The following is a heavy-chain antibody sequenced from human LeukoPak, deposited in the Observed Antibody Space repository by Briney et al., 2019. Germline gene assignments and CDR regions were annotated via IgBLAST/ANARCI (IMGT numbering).Heavy chain of an antibody. D-gene: IGHD3-16*02. CDR3: ARGGYVWGSYRFDY. J-gene: IGHJ4*02. Sequence: GGSLRLSCAASGFTFSSYWMSWVRQAPGKGLEWVANIKQDGSEKYYVDSVKGRFTISRDNAKNSLYLQMNSLRAEDTAVYYCARGGYVWGSYRFDYWGQGTLVTVSS. CDR1: GFTFSSYW. CDR2: IKQDGSEK. V-gene: IGHV3-7*01.